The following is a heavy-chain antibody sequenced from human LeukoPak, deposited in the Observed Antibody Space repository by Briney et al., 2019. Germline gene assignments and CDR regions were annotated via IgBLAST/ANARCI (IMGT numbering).Heavy chain of an antibody. V-gene: IGHV3-23*01. CDR1: GLTFSGSA. Sequence: PGGSLRLSCAASGLTFSGSAMSWVRQAPGKGLEWVSLISGSGNSTYYADSVKGRFTISRDNSKNMLYLQMNSLRAEDTAVYYCAKVLVLVSANRYYFDYWGQGTLVTVSS. J-gene: IGHJ4*02. D-gene: IGHD2-15*01. CDR2: ISGSGNST. CDR3: AKVLVLVSANRYYFDY.